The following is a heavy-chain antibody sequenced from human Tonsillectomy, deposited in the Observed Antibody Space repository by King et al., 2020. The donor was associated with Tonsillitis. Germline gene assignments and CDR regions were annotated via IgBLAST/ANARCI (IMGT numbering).Heavy chain of an antibody. CDR3: ARMMGIVVVVAATHDAFDI. CDR2: IYHSGST. V-gene: IGHV4-4*02. Sequence: QLQESGPGLVKPSGTLSLTCAVSGGSISSSNWWSWVRQPPGKGLEWIGEIYHSGSTNYNPSLKSRVTISVDKSKNQFSLKLSSVTAADTAVYYCARMMGIVVVVAATHDAFDIWGQGTMVTVSS. CDR1: GGSISSSNW. D-gene: IGHD2-15*01. J-gene: IGHJ3*02.